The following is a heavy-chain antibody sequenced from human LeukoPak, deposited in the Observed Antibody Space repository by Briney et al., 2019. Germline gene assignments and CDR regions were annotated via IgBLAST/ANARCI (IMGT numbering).Heavy chain of an antibody. Sequence: SVKVSCKASGGTFSSYAISWVRQAPGQGLEWMGGIIPIFGTANYAQKFQGRVTITADESTSTAYMELSSLRSEDTAVYYCARIYYYSSGYYNRYYYYYMDVWGKGTTVTVSS. D-gene: IGHD3-22*01. J-gene: IGHJ6*03. CDR3: ARIYYYSSGYYNRYYYYYMDV. V-gene: IGHV1-69*13. CDR2: IIPIFGTA. CDR1: GGTFSSYA.